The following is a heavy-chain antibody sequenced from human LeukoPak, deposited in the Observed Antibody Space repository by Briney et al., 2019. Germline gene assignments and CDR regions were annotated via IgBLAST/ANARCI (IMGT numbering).Heavy chain of an antibody. CDR3: ARGWASGWYYFDF. Sequence: PSETLSLTCAVSGGSMRNYYWSWIRQPPGKGLEWIGYTYDSGSSSYNPSPRSRVSISIDTSKNQFSLNLSSVTAAGTAVYYCARGWASGWYYFDFWGQGTLVTVSS. J-gene: IGHJ4*02. V-gene: IGHV4-59*01. D-gene: IGHD6-19*01. CDR1: GGSMRNYY. CDR2: TYDSGSS.